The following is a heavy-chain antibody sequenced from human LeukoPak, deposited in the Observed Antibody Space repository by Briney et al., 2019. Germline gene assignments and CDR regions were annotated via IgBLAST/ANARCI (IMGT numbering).Heavy chain of an antibody. V-gene: IGHV3-11*04. CDR3: ARDRCGDSYISCYTDF. J-gene: IGHJ4*02. CDR2: ISRTSSAI. D-gene: IGHD2-2*02. CDR1: GFTFSDYY. Sequence: PGGSLRLSCAASGFTFSDYYMSWIRQAPGKGLEWVSYISRTSSAIFYADSVKGRFTISRDSAKNSLYLQMNSLRAEDTAVYFCARDRCGDSYISCYTDFWGQGTLVTVSP.